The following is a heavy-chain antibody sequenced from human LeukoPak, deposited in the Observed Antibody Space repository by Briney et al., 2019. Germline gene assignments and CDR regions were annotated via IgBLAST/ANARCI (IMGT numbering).Heavy chain of an antibody. J-gene: IGHJ4*02. CDR1: GYSFTGHF. CDR2: INPNSGAS. Sequence: ASVKVSCKASGYSFTGHFMHLVRQAPGQGLEWMAWINPNSGASNCAQKFQGRVSMTRDTSITTVYLEVRGLTSDAAAIYYCSSARFTAYDLSTFDYWGQGTLVTVS. D-gene: IGHD5-12*01. V-gene: IGHV1-2*02. CDR3: SSARFTAYDLSTFDY.